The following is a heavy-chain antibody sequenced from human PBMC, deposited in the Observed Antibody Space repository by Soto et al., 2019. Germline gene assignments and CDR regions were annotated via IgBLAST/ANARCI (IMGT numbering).Heavy chain of an antibody. J-gene: IGHJ4*02. D-gene: IGHD6-13*01. V-gene: IGHV4-59*01. CDR1: GGSISSYY. CDR2: IYYSGST. CDR3: ARTNDSRWYPYYFDY. Sequence: QVQLQESGPGLVKPSETLSLTCTVSGGSISSYYWSWIRQPPGKGLEWIGYIYYSGSTNYNPSLKSRVTISVDTSKHQLSLKLSSVTAADTAVYYCARTNDSRWYPYYFDYWGQGTLVTVSS.